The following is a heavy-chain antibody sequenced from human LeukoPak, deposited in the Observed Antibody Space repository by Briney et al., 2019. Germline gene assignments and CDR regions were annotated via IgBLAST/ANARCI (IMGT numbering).Heavy chain of an antibody. D-gene: IGHD6-19*01. V-gene: IGHV4-4*07. Sequence: PSETLSLTCTVSGGSISSYDWSWIRQPAGKGLEWIGLIYTTRSTTYNPSLNSRVTMSVDKSKSQFSLTMSSVTAAVTAVYYCARDYLVRVAVAGNNWFDPWGQGTLVTVSS. J-gene: IGHJ5*02. CDR1: GGSISSYD. CDR2: IYTTRST. CDR3: ARDYLVRVAVAGNNWFDP.